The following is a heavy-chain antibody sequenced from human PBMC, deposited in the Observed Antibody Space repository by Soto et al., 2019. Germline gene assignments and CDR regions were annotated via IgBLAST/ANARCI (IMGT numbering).Heavy chain of an antibody. CDR1: GFTFSSYA. J-gene: IGHJ4*02. CDR3: ARELARVFDY. Sequence: QVQLVESGGGVVQPGRSLRLSCAASGFTFSSYAMHWVRQAPGKGLEWVAVIAYDGRNKYYADSVKGRFTTSRDNFKETLYLQMNSLRIEDTAVDYCARELARVFDYWGQGTLVTVSS. CDR2: IAYDGRNK. V-gene: IGHV3-30*04. D-gene: IGHD1-1*01.